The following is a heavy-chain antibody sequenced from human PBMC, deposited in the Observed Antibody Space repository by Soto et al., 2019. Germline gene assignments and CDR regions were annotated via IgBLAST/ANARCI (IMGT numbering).Heavy chain of an antibody. CDR1: GFTFDSYS. Sequence: EVQLLESGGGSVQPGGSLMLSCAASGFTFDSYSLSWVRQAPGKGLEWVSGISGTGQTTHYGDSVKGRFIISRDNFRNTLYLQMNSLRAEDTAVYFCAKSRGDRWNTYFFDYWGRGALVTVSS. D-gene: IGHD2-21*01. CDR2: ISGTGQTT. CDR3: AKSRGDRWNTYFFDY. V-gene: IGHV3-23*01. J-gene: IGHJ4*02.